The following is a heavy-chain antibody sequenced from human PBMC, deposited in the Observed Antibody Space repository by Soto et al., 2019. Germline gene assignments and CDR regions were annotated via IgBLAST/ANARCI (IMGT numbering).Heavy chain of an antibody. J-gene: IGHJ5*02. D-gene: IGHD3-22*01. Sequence: QVQLVQSGAEVKKPGSSVKVSCKASGGTFSSYAISWVRQAPGQGLEWMGEIIPIFGTANYAQKFQGRDTLAADEATSTAYTELSCLRSGDTAVYYCARDRGPSSGYYPYWFDPWGQGTLVTVSS. CDR1: GGTFSSYA. CDR3: ARDRGPSSGYYPYWFDP. CDR2: IIPIFGTA. V-gene: IGHV1-69*12.